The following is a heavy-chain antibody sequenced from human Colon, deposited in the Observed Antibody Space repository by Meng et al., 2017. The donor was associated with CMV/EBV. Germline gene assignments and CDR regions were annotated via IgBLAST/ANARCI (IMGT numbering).Heavy chain of an antibody. J-gene: IGHJ5*02. CDR1: GGSIASSYHY. V-gene: IGHV4-39*07. CDR2: IFHSGSA. Sequence: CTVSGGSIASSYHYWAWIRQPPGKSPEWIGSIFHSGSAHYNPSLKSRVTISVDKSKNQFSLKVVSLTAADTAVYYCVRDATSTAWLDPWGQGTLVTVSS. CDR3: VRDATSTAWLDP.